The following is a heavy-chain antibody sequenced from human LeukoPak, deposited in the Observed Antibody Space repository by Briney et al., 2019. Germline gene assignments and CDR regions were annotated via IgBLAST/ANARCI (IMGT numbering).Heavy chain of an antibody. CDR2: INSDGTTT. Sequence: GGSLRLSCGSTAFNFTAYWMHWVRQDPRQGLLWVARINSDGTTTNYADSVKGRFTISRDNAKNTLFLQMNSLRAEDTAVYFCAASNGGYGPWGQGALVTVSS. CDR1: AFNFTAYW. D-gene: IGHD5-12*01. CDR3: AASNGGYGP. J-gene: IGHJ5*02. V-gene: IGHV3-74*01.